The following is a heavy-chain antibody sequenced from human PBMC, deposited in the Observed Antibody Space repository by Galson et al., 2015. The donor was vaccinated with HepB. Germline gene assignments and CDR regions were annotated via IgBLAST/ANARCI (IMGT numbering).Heavy chain of an antibody. CDR2: ISNDGSNK. V-gene: IGHV3-30*18. J-gene: IGHJ4*02. CDR1: GSTFSTYA. CDR3: AKDVCSAATCNPILDY. Sequence: SLRLSCAASGSTFSTYAMHWVRQAPGKGLEWVAVISNDGSNKYYADSVKGRFTISRDNSRNTLYLQMNSLRAEDTAVYFCAKDVCSAATCNPILDYWGQGTLVTVSS. D-gene: IGHD2-15*01.